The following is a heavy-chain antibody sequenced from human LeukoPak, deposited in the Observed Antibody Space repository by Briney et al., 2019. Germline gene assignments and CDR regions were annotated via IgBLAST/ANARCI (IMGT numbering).Heavy chain of an antibody. J-gene: IGHJ4*02. V-gene: IGHV4-39*07. CDR3: ARAASGRLFDY. D-gene: IGHD6-19*01. CDR2: IYYSGYT. CDR1: GGSISSSNSY. Sequence: SETLSHTCTVSGGSISSSNSYWGWIRQPPGKGLEWIGSIYYSGYTSYNPSLKSRVTISVDTSKNQSSLKLSSVTAADTAVHYCARAASGRLFDYWGQGTLVTVSS.